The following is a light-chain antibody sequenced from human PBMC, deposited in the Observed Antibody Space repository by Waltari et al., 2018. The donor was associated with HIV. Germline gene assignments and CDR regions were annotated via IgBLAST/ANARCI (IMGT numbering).Light chain of an antibody. Sequence: QSALTQPPSVSGFPGQSIAIACTGSSNAVGGYNHVSWYQKHPGKAPKLILYDVNYRPSGVSYRFSGSKSGNSASLTISGLQVDDEADYFCASYTVSGSLVFGGPTTLTVL. CDR1: SNAVGGYNH. CDR2: DVN. J-gene: IGLJ3*02. V-gene: IGLV2-14*03. CDR3: ASYTVSGSLV.